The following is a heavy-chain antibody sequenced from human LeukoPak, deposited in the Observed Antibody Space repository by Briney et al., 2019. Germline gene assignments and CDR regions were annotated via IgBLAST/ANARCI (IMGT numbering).Heavy chain of an antibody. D-gene: IGHD3-9*01. J-gene: IGHJ4*02. CDR1: GFTFTTYG. Sequence: GGSLRLSCATSGFTFTTYGMNWVRQAPGKGLEWVGYISSSSSIIYYTDSAKGRFTISRDNAKNSLYLQMNSLRDEDTAVYHCARGLLRYSDYWGQGTLVTVSS. V-gene: IGHV3-48*02. CDR2: ISSSSSII. CDR3: ARGLLRYSDY.